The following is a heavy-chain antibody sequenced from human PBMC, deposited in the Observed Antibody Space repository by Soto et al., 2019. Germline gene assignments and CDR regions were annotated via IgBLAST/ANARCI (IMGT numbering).Heavy chain of an antibody. CDR3: ARDLSDGRWLQSDAFDI. V-gene: IGHV3-48*03. J-gene: IGHJ3*02. CDR2: ISISSSTI. D-gene: IGHD5-12*01. CDR1: GFSFSSFE. Sequence: PGGSLRLSCAASGFSFSSFEMNWVRQAPGKGLQWVSYISISSSTIYYADSVKGRFTISRDNAKNSLYLQMNSLRAEDTAVYYCARDLSDGRWLQSDAFDIWGQGTMVTVSS.